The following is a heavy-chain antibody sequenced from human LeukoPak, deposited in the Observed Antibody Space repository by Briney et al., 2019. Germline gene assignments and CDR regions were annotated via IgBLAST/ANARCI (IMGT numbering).Heavy chain of an antibody. V-gene: IGHV4-59*11. D-gene: IGHD5-12*01. CDR2: IYYTGST. CDR3: ARDTPGGYDFWWFDP. J-gene: IGHJ5*02. CDR1: GASITSHY. Sequence: SETLSLTCTVSGASITSHYWSWIRQPPGKGLEWIGYIYYTGSTNYNPSLKSRVTISVDTSKNQFSLKLSSVTAADTAVYYCARDTPGGYDFWWFDPWGQGTLVTVSS.